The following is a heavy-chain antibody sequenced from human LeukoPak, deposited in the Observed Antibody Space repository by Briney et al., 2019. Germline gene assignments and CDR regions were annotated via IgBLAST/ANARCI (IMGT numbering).Heavy chain of an antibody. CDR3: ARPYITGTTLYAFDI. Sequence: SETLSLTCTVSGGSISSYYWSWIRQPAGKGLEWIGRIYTSGSTNYNPSLKSRVTISVDTSKNQFSLKLSFVTAADTALYYCARPYITGTTLYAFDIWGQGTMVTVSS. J-gene: IGHJ3*02. V-gene: IGHV4-4*07. D-gene: IGHD1-14*01. CDR1: GGSISSYY. CDR2: IYTSGST.